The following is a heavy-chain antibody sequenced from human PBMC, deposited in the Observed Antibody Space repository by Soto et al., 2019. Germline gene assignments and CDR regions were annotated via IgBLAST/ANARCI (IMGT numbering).Heavy chain of an antibody. Sequence: GGSLRLSCAPSGFPFSGSAMHWVRPASGKRPEWVGRIRSKANSYATAYAASVKGRFTISRDDSKNTAFLQMNSLKTEDTAVYYCTRGGGSSASYYYYLDVWGKGTTVTVSS. CDR1: GFPFSGSA. V-gene: IGHV3-73*01. J-gene: IGHJ6*03. D-gene: IGHD3-16*01. CDR2: IRSKANSYAT. CDR3: TRGGGSSASYYYYLDV.